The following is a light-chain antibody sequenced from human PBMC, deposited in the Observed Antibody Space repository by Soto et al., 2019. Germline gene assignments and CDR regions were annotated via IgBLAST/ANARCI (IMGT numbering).Light chain of an antibody. V-gene: IGKV1-5*03. CDR2: KAS. CDR3: QQHLSYPDT. J-gene: IGKJ2*01. Sequence: DIQMTQSPSTLSASVGDRVTITCRASQSISNWLAWYQQKPGKAPNLGVYKASTSVSGVLSRFSGSGSGTEFTLTINSLQPADFATYYCQQHLSYPDTFGQGTKLQIK. CDR1: QSISNW.